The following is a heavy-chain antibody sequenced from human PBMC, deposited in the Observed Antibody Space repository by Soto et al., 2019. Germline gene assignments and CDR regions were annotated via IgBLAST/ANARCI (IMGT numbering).Heavy chain of an antibody. Sequence: PGVSLRLSCAASGFTFSSYGMHWVRQAPGKGLEWVAVIWYDGSNKYYADSVKGRFTISRDNSKNTLYLQMNSLRAEDTAVYYCARVGSTVTTYYYYGMDVWGQGTTVTVSS. CDR1: GFTFSSYG. V-gene: IGHV3-33*01. J-gene: IGHJ6*02. CDR3: ARVGSTVTTYYYYGMDV. D-gene: IGHD4-17*01. CDR2: IWYDGSNK.